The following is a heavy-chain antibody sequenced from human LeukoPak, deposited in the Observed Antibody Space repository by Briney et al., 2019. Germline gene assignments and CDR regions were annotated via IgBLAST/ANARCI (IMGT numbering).Heavy chain of an antibody. CDR1: GGSISSYY. Sequence: SETLSLTCTVSGGSISSYYCSWVRQPPGKGLEWIGYISSSGGTEYNPSLKSRVTISVDTSTNQSYLKLSSVTAADTAVYYCARDRDIYCTNGVCYNRYFDLWGRGTLVTVSS. CDR3: ARDRDIYCTNGVCYNRYFDL. J-gene: IGHJ2*01. D-gene: IGHD2-8*01. CDR2: ISSSGGT. V-gene: IGHV4-59*13.